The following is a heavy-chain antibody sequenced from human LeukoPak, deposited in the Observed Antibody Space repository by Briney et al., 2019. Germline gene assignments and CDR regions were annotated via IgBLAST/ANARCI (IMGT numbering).Heavy chain of an antibody. CDR1: GYTFTGYY. CDR2: INPNSGDT. J-gene: IGHJ4*02. CDR3: ARSLTTVVTRRPNDY. Sequence: GASVKVSCKASGYTFTGYYMHWVRQAPGQGLEWMGWINPNSGDTNYAQKFQGRVTMTRDTSISTAYMELSRLRSEDTAVYYCARSLTTVVTRRPNDYWGQGTLVTVSS. D-gene: IGHD4-23*01. V-gene: IGHV1-2*02.